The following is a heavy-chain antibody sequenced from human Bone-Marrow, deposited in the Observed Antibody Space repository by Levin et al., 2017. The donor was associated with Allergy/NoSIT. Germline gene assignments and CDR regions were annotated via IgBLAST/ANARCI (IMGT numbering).Heavy chain of an antibody. V-gene: IGHV1-2*02. CDR3: ARGSPSIAVAGTRGYSYYGMDV. CDR2: INPNSGGT. Sequence: GASVKVSCKASGYTFTGYYMHWVRQAPGQGLEWMGWINPNSGGTNYAQKFQGRVTMTRDTSFSTAYMELSRLRSDDTAVYYCARGSPSIAVAGTRGYSYYGMDVWGQGTTVTVSS. J-gene: IGHJ6*02. CDR1: GYTFTGYY. D-gene: IGHD6-19*01.